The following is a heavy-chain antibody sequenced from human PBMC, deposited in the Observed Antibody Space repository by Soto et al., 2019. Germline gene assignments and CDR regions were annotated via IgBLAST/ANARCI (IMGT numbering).Heavy chain of an antibody. D-gene: IGHD1-1*01. CDR2: IWYDGSNK. J-gene: IGHJ6*02. Sequence: VGSLRLSCAASGFTFSSYGMHWVRQAPGKGLEGVAVIWYDGSNKYYADSVKGRFTISRDNSKDTLYLQMNSLRAEDTAVDYCARAYTGHWTHYCQYFGMDVWGQGTTVTVS. V-gene: IGHV3-33*01. CDR1: GFTFSSYG. CDR3: ARAYTGHWTHYCQYFGMDV.